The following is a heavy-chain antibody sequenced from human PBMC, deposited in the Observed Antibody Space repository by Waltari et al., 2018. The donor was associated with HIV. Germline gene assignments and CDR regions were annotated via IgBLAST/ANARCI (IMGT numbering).Heavy chain of an antibody. Sequence: EEQLVESGGGLVQPGGSLRLSCVVSGFTLSHYWMTSVRPAPGKGLEWVANVNQDGSEKFYLDSVKGRFAISRDNPKNSLYLQMNSLRAEDTALYYCARGDTMFGVLIIPDYWGQGTLVTVSS. V-gene: IGHV3-7*01. CDR1: GFTLSHYW. D-gene: IGHD3-3*01. CDR3: ARGDTMFGVLIIPDY. J-gene: IGHJ4*02. CDR2: VNQDGSEK.